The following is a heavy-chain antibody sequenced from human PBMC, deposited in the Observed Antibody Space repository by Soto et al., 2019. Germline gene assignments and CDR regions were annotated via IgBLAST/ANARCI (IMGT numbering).Heavy chain of an antibody. D-gene: IGHD1-20*01. Sequence: QVQLVQSGAEVKKPGSSVKVSCKASGGTFSSYAISWVRQAPGQGLEWMGGIIPIFGTANYAQKFQGRVTIXVDLSXXTAYMELSSLRSEDTAVYYCARESRHNWNDDAFDIWGQGTMVTVSS. J-gene: IGHJ3*02. CDR1: GGTFSSYA. CDR2: IIPIFGTA. CDR3: ARESRHNWNDDAFDI. V-gene: IGHV1-69*12.